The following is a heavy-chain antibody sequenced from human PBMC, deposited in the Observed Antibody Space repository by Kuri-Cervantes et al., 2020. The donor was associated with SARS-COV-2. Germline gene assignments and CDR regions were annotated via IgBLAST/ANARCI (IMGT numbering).Heavy chain of an antibody. V-gene: IGHV4-34*01. CDR2: INHSGST. D-gene: IGHD4-23*01. CDR1: GFSLSRYT. J-gene: IGHJ6*04. CDR3: ARPGGFLDV. Sequence: GSLRLSCAASGFSLSRYTMNWVRQPPGKGLEWIGEINHSGSTNYNPSLKGRVTISVDTSKNQFSLKLSSVTAADTAVYYCARPGGFLDVWGKGTTVTVSS.